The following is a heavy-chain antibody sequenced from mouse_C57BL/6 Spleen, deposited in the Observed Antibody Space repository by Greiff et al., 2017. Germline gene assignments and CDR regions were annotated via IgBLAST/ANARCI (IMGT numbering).Heavy chain of an antibody. CDR2: IDPNSGGT. CDR3: TGITTVRTHNFDY. J-gene: IGHJ2*01. V-gene: IGHV1-72*01. Sequence: QVQLQQPGAELVKPGASVKLSCKASGYTFTSYWMHWVKQRPGRGLEWIGRIDPNSGGTKYNEKFKSKATLTVDKLYSTAYIQLSSLTSEDAAVEYYTGITTVRTHNFDYWGQGTTLTVSS. CDR1: GYTFTSYW. D-gene: IGHD1-1*01.